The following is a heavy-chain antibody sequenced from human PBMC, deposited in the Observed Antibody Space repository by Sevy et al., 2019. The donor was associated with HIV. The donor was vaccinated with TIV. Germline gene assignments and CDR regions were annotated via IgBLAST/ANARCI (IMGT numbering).Heavy chain of an antibody. Sequence: GGSLRLSCAASGFTFRTYSMNWVRQAPGKGLEWLSSISDDSRYIYYSDSVKGRFTMSRANAKNLLFLQMNNLRVEETAIYYCVRDFTIFGVVSGIDSWGQGNLVTVSS. CDR3: VRDFTIFGVVSGIDS. J-gene: IGHJ4*02. CDR1: GFTFRTYS. CDR2: ISDDSRYI. V-gene: IGHV3-21*04. D-gene: IGHD3-3*01.